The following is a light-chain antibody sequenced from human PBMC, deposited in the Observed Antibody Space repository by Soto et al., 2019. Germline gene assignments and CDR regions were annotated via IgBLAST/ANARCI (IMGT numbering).Light chain of an antibody. V-gene: IGLV2-14*03. CDR1: SSDVGGHNY. CDR2: DVS. J-gene: IGLJ1*01. CDR3: SSYTSSSTLSTYV. Sequence: QSALTQPASVSGSPGQSITISCTGTSSDVGGHNYVSWYQHHPGKAPKLMIYDVSNRPSGVSNRFSGSKSGNTASLTISGLQAEYEADYYCSSYTSSSTLSTYVFGTGTKVTAL.